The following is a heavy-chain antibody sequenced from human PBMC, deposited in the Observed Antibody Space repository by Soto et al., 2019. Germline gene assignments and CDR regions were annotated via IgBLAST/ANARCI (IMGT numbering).Heavy chain of an antibody. J-gene: IGHJ6*02. D-gene: IGHD3-3*01. CDR2: ISSSGST. V-gene: IGHV4-4*07. Sequence: SETLSLTRTVSGDSISNYYWSWIRQPAGKGLERIGRISSSGSTNYNPSLKSRVTMSIDTSEKQLSLNLRSVTAADMAVYYCARDSTILTRAMDVWGPGTTVTVSS. CDR3: ARDSTILTRAMDV. CDR1: GDSISNYY.